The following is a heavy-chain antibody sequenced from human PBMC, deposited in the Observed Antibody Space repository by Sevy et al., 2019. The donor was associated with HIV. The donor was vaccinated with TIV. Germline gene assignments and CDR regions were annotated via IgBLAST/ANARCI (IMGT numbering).Heavy chain of an antibody. CDR1: GFTFNRYS. Sequence: GGSLRLSCAASGFTFNRYSMHWVRQAPGKGLEWVATISFDATNKHYPDSVKGRFTISRDNFQNSLFLQMDSLRPEDKAVYYCALERLSSDVAEYFQNWGQGTLATVSS. D-gene: IGHD1-1*01. J-gene: IGHJ1*01. CDR3: ALERLSSDVAEYFQN. V-gene: IGHV3-30-3*01. CDR2: ISFDATNK.